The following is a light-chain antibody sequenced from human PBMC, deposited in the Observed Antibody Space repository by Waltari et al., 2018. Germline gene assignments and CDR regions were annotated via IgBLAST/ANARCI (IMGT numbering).Light chain of an antibody. V-gene: IGKV4-1*01. J-gene: IGKJ2*01. CDR3: QQYYSAPYT. Sequence: DLVMTQSPDSLAVSLGERATINCKSSQSVLYSSNNKNYLAWYQQKPGQPPKLLIYWASTRESGVPDQFSGSGSGTDFTLTISSLQAEDVAVYYCQQYYSAPYTFGQGTKLEIK. CDR1: QSVLYSSNNKNY. CDR2: WAS.